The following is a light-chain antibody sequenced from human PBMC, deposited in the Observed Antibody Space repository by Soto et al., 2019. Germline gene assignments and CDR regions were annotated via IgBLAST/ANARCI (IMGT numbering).Light chain of an antibody. V-gene: IGLV2-14*01. Sequence: QSALTQPASVSGSPGQSITISCTGTSSDAGGYYYVSWYQHHPGKAPKLIIYEVTNLPSGVSYRFSGSKSGNTASLIISGLPAEDVADYYCSSYTSSISPHVVFGGGTTLTVL. J-gene: IGLJ2*01. CDR1: SSDAGGYYY. CDR3: SSYTSSISPHVV. CDR2: EVT.